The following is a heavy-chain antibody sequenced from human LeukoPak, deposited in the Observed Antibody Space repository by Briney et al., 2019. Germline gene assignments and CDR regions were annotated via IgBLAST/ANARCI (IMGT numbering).Heavy chain of an antibody. D-gene: IGHD3-22*01. Sequence: GGSLRLSCAASGFTFSSYALHWVRQAPGKGLEWVAVISYDGSNKYYADSVKGRFTISRDNPKNTLYLQMNSLRAEDTAVYYCAKGSSGANYFFDFWGQGTLVTVSS. CDR2: ISYDGSNK. CDR1: GFTFSSYA. CDR3: AKGSSGANYFFDF. J-gene: IGHJ4*02. V-gene: IGHV3-30-3*01.